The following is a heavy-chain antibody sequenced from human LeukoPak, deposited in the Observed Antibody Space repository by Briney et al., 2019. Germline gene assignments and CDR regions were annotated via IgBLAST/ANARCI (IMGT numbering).Heavy chain of an antibody. D-gene: IGHD6-19*01. CDR1: GGSISSSSYY. Sequence: SETLSLTCTVSGGSISSSSYYWGWIRQPPGKGLEWIGSIYYSGSTYYNPSLKSRVTISVDTSKNQFSLKLSSVTAADTAVYYCAGRVLIAVAGNFDYWGQGTLVTVSS. V-gene: IGHV4-39*07. CDR2: IYYSGST. J-gene: IGHJ4*02. CDR3: AGRVLIAVAGNFDY.